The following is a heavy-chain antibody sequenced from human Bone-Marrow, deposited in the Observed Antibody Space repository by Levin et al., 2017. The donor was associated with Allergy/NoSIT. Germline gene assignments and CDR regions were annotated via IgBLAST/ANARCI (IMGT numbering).Heavy chain of an antibody. V-gene: IGHV3-53*01. CDR2: IYSGGNT. J-gene: IGHJ4*02. CDR3: AAQTPGIGHS. D-gene: IGHD6-13*01. Sequence: LSLTCAASGFTVSNNYMKWVRQAPGKGLEWVSLIYSGGNTYYADSVKGRFTISRDNSKNTLYLQMNSLRAEDTAVYYCAAQTPGIGHSWGQGTLVTVSS. CDR1: GFTVSNNY.